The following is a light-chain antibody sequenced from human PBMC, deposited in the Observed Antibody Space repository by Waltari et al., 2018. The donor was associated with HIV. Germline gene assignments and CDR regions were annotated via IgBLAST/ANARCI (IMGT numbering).Light chain of an antibody. CDR2: EVN. Sequence: QSALTQPPSASGSPGQSVTISCTGTSSDVGGSKYVSWYQQHPGKAPKLMIYEVNKRPSGVPDRFSGSNSANTASLTVSGLQADDEADYYCNSYAGSNNCVFGGWTKLTVL. J-gene: IGLJ3*02. CDR1: SSDVGGSKY. V-gene: IGLV2-8*01. CDR3: NSYAGSNNCV.